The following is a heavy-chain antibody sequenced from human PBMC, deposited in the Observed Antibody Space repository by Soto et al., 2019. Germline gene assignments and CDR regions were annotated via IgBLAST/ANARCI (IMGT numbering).Heavy chain of an antibody. CDR1: GGSFSSSSYY. J-gene: IGHJ5*02. CDR3: ARSVFP. V-gene: IGHV4-39*07. CDR2: IYYSGST. Sequence: SETLSLTCTVSGGSFSSSSYYWGWIRQPPGKGLEWIGSIYYSGSTYYNPSLKSRVTISVDTSKNQFSLKLSSVTAADTAVYYCARSVFPWGQGTLVTVPQ.